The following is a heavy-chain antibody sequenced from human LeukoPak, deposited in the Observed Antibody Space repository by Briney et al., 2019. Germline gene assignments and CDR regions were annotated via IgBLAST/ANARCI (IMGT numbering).Heavy chain of an antibody. V-gene: IGHV4-59*01. J-gene: IGHJ6*03. CDR1: GGSFTPYY. CDR3: ARDILPNHLYYYSMDV. CDR2: ISYSGST. Sequence: SETLSLTCTVSGGSFTPYYWSWIRQPPGKGLEWIGHISYSGSTNYNPSLKSRVTVSIDTSKNQVSLKLSSMTAADTAVYYCARDILPNHLYYYSMDVWGTGTTVTVSS. D-gene: IGHD1-14*01.